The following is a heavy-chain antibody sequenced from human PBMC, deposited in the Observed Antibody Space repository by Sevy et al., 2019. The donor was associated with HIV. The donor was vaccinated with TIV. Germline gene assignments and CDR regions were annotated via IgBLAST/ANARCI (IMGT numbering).Heavy chain of an antibody. J-gene: IGHJ4*02. V-gene: IGHV3-23*01. CDR3: AKAGDVYVWGSFLLDY. D-gene: IGHD3-16*01. CDR2: ISASGAST. CDR1: GFSFTNYA. Sequence: GGSLRLSCAASGFSFTNYAMAWVRQAPGKGLEWVSSISASGASTYYADSVKGRFTISRDISKNTLYLHLNSLRADDTALYYCAKAGDVYVWGSFLLDYWGQGTLVTVSS.